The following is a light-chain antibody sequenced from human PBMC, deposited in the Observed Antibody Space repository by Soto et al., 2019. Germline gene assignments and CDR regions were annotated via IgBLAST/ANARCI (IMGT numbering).Light chain of an antibody. J-gene: IGKJ1*01. CDR3: LQDNIYPRT. Sequence: IQMTQSPSSLSASVGDRITITCRASQDIRNELGWYQQKPGKAPKVLISAASNLQSGVPSRFSGSGSGTDFTLTISSLQPEDYATYYCLQDNIYPRTFGQGTKVDIK. CDR2: AAS. V-gene: IGKV1-6*01. CDR1: QDIRNE.